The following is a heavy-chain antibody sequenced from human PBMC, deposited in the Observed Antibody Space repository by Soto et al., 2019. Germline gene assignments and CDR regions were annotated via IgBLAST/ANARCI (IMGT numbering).Heavy chain of an antibody. D-gene: IGHD6-13*01. CDR2: INHSGST. V-gene: IGHV4-34*01. J-gene: IGHJ4*02. Sequence: SETLSLTCAVYGGSFSGYYWSWIRQPPGKGLEWIGEINHSGSTNYNPSLKSRVTISVDTSKNQFSLKLSSVTAADTAVYYCARVRYTGYSSSQTQYPRMLRPYYFDYWGQGTLVTVSS. CDR1: GGSFSGYY. CDR3: ARVRYTGYSSSQTQYPRMLRPYYFDY.